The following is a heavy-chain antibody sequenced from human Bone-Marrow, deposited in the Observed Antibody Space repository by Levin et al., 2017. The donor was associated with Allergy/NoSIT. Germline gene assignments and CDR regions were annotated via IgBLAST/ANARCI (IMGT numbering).Heavy chain of an antibody. V-gene: IGHV1-18*01. CDR2: ISTYKHNA. CDR3: ARVGLGGYENDY. J-gene: IGHJ4*02. CDR1: GYTFNSYG. Sequence: LGESLKISCKASGYTFNSYGISWVRQAPGQGLEWMGWISTYKHNANYAQKLQGRFTMTTDTSTSTAYMELRSLRSDDTAVYYCARVGLGGYENDYWGQGTLVTVSS. D-gene: IGHD5-12*01.